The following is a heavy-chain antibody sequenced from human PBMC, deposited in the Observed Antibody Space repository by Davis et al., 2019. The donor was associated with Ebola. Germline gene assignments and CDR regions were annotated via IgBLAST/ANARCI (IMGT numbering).Heavy chain of an antibody. J-gene: IGHJ5*02. Sequence: GGSLRLSCAVSGFTVSSNYMSWVRQAPGRGLEWVSSFYPGGTSKYADSVKDRFTISSDTSKNTVDLQMSSLRADDTAVYFCAWAYSIFGMITWFDPWGQGTRVTVSS. CDR3: AWAYSIFGMITWFDP. V-gene: IGHV3-66*01. CDR2: FYPGGTS. CDR1: GFTVSSNY. D-gene: IGHD3-3*01.